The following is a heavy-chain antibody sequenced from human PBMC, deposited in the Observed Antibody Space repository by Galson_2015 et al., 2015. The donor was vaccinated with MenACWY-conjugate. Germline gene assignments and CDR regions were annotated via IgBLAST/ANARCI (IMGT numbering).Heavy chain of an antibody. J-gene: IGHJ4*02. CDR2: ISSSSSTI. Sequence: SLRLSCAASGFTFSSYSMNWVRQAPGKGLEWVSYISSSSSTIYYADSVKGRFTISRDNAKNSLYLQMNSLRAEDTAVYYCAKDREYSSGWFPYFDYWGQGTLVTVSS. CDR3: AKDREYSSGWFPYFDY. CDR1: GFTFSSYS. D-gene: IGHD6-19*01. V-gene: IGHV3-48*04.